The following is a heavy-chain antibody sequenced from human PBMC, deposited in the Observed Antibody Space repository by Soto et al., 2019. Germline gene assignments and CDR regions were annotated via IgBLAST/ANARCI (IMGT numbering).Heavy chain of an antibody. CDR3: ARGYCSGDTCYHIDY. CDR1: GFTFSSYV. CDR2: ISGSGGNT. D-gene: IGHD2-15*01. J-gene: IGHJ4*02. V-gene: IGHV3-23*01. Sequence: EVQLLDSGGGSVQPGGSLRLSCAASGFTFSSYVMRWVRQAPGKGLAWVSSISGSGGNTYYIDSVKGRFTVTRDNSKNTLYLQMNSLRAEDTAIYFCARGYCSGDTCYHIDYWGQGTLVTVSS.